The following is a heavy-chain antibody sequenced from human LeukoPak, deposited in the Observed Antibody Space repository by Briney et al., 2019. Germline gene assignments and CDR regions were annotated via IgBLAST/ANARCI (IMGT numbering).Heavy chain of an antibody. Sequence: PGGSLRLSCAASGFTFSNYWMHWVRQFPGKGLVWFSRIGTDGSTTTYADYVKGRFTISRDNAKNTLYLQMNSLRADDTAVYYCARDKYGGNSNAFDIWGQGTLVTVSS. CDR3: ARDKYGGNSNAFDI. V-gene: IGHV3-74*01. CDR1: GFTFSNYW. CDR2: IGTDGSTT. D-gene: IGHD4-23*01. J-gene: IGHJ3*02.